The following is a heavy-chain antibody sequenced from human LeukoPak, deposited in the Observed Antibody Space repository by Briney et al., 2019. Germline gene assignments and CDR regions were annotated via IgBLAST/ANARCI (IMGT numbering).Heavy chain of an antibody. V-gene: IGHV1-69*04. CDR3: ARDQGRAYDFWSGYWGYFQH. D-gene: IGHD3-3*01. CDR2: IIPILGIA. J-gene: IGHJ1*01. CDR1: GGTFSSYT. Sequence: SSVKVSCKASGGTFSSYTIGWVRQAPGQGLEWMGRIIPILGIANYAQKFQGRVTITADKSTSTAYMELSSLRSEDTAVYYCARDQGRAYDFWSGYWGYFQHWGQGTLVTVSS.